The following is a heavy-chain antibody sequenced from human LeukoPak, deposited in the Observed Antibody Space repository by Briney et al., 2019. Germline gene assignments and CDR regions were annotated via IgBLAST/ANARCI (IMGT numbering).Heavy chain of an antibody. V-gene: IGHV3-21*01. J-gene: IGHJ4*02. D-gene: IGHD4-17*01. CDR2: ISSSSYI. CDR3: AKAIYGDYGYYFDY. CDR1: GFTFSRYS. Sequence: KSGGSLRLSCAASGFTFSRYSMNWVRQAPGKGLEWVSSISSSSYIYYADSVKGRFTISRDNAKNSLYLQMNSLRAEDAAVYYCAKAIYGDYGYYFDYWGQGTLVTVSS.